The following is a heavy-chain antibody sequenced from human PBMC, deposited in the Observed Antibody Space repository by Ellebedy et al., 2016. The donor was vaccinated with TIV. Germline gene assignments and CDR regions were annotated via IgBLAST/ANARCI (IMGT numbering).Heavy chain of an antibody. J-gene: IGHJ6*02. CDR2: ISWNSGSI. CDR3: AREQRGYSSYGMDV. V-gene: IGHV3-9*01. D-gene: IGHD5-18*01. CDR1: GFTFSSYA. Sequence: GGSLRLXXAASGFTFSSYAMSWVRQAPGKGLEWVSGISWNSGSIGYADSVKGRFTISRDNAKNSLYLQMNSLRAEDTALYYCAREQRGYSSYGMDVWGQGTTVTVSS.